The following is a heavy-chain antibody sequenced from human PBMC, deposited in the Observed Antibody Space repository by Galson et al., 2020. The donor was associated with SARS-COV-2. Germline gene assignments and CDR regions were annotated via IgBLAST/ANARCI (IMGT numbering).Heavy chain of an antibody. CDR1: GFRVSNPY. Sequence: GRSLTLSCAASGFRVSNPYMTWVRHAPGKGLEWDSLILGDGRTYYADSVKGRFTITRDIPENTLHLQMDSLRLEDTAFYSCLRAAPDIQSDDWGQGTLVTVSS. D-gene: IGHD4-4*01. V-gene: IGHV3-66*02. J-gene: IGHJ4*02. CDR2: ILGDGRT. CDR3: LRAAPDIQSDD.